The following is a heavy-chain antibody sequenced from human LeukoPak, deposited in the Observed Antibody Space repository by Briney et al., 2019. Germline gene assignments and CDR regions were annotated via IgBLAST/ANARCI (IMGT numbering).Heavy chain of an antibody. D-gene: IGHD1-26*01. Sequence: PSETLSLTCSVSGDSIGSRSYYWSWIRQPPGEGLEWIGSVYYSGTTYYNPSLKSRVTVSVDTSKNQFSLRLSSVTTADTAVYYCARHSSGTYYRFDYWGQGTLVTVSS. CDR3: ARHSSGTYYRFDY. J-gene: IGHJ4*02. CDR1: GDSIGSRSYY. CDR2: VYYSGTT. V-gene: IGHV4-39*01.